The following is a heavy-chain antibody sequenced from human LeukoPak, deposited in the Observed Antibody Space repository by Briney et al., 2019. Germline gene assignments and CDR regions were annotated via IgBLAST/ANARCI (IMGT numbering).Heavy chain of an antibody. V-gene: IGHV1-69*13. CDR3: ARMVGYAYSDY. D-gene: IGHD2-15*01. CDR1: GGTFNNYA. CDR2: SIPFFPAT. J-gene: IGHJ4*02. Sequence: SVKVSCKASGGTFNNYAVNWVRQAPGQGLEWMGGSIPFFPATNYAQKFQGRVTITADESSTTVYMELSSLTSEDTAIYFCARMVGYAYSDYWGQGTLVTASS.